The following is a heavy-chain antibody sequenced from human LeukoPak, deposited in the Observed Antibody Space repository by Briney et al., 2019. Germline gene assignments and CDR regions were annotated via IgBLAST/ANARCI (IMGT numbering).Heavy chain of an antibody. J-gene: IGHJ4*02. D-gene: IGHD3-3*01. Sequence: PSETLSLTCTVSGGSISSSSYYWGWIRQPPGKGLEWIGSIYYSGSTYYNPSLKSRVTISVDTSKNQFSLKLSSVTAADTAVYYCARLKSRWSGYYNPPYFDYWGQGTLVTVSS. CDR2: IYYSGST. CDR3: ARLKSRWSGYYNPPYFDY. V-gene: IGHV4-39*01. CDR1: GGSISSSSYY.